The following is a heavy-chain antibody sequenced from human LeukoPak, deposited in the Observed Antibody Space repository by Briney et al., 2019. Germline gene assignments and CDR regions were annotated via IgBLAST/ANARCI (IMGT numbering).Heavy chain of an antibody. CDR1: GGSFSGYC. CDR2: INHSGST. D-gene: IGHD1-7*01. CDR3: ARGFKLELPNY. Sequence: PSETLSLTCAVYGGSFSGYCWSWIRQPPGKGLEWIGEINHSGSTNYNPSLKSRVTISVDTSKNQFSLKLSSVTAADTAVYYCARGFKLELPNYWGQGTLVTVSS. V-gene: IGHV4-34*01. J-gene: IGHJ4*02.